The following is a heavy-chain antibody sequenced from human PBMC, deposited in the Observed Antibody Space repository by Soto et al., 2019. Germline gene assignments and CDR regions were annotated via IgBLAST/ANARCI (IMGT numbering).Heavy chain of an antibody. J-gene: IGHJ4*02. V-gene: IGHV4-30-4*01. Sequence: PSETLSLTCTVSGGSIRSGNYYWSWIRQPPGKGLEWIGFISYSGSTYYNASLKSRFTISVDTSKNQFSLNLSFVTAADTAVYYCATMGTPATGLYYFDYWGQGTLVTVSS. CDR3: ATMGTPATGLYYFDY. CDR2: ISYSGST. D-gene: IGHD1-7*01. CDR1: GGSIRSGNYY.